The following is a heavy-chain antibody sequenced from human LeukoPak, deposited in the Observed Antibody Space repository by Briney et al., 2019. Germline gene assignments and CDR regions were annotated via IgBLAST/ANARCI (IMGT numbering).Heavy chain of an antibody. D-gene: IGHD3-22*01. CDR3: AKVWRGNYYDY. CDR2: ISGSGGNT. V-gene: IGHV3-23*01. Sequence: GGSLRLSCAASGFTFNNHAMSWVRQAPGRGLEWVSAISGSGGNTYYADSVRGRFTISRDSSKNTLYLQMNSLRAEDTAVYYCAKVWRGNYYDYWGQGTLVTVSS. J-gene: IGHJ4*02. CDR1: GFTFNNHA.